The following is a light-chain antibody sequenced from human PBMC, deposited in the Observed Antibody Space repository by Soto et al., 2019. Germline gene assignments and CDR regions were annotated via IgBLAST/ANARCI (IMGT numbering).Light chain of an antibody. J-gene: IGKJ2*03. CDR1: HDVSSW. Sequence: DIQMTQSPSSFSASVGDRVTITCRASHDVSSWLAWYQQKPGKAPRLLIYGASTFQSGVPSRFSGSGSGTDFTLTISSLQPEDFATYYCQQANSPYSFGQGTKLEIK. V-gene: IGKV1-12*01. CDR2: GAS. CDR3: QQANSPYS.